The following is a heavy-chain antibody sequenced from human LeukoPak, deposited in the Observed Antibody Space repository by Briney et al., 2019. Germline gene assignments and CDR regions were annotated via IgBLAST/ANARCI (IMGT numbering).Heavy chain of an antibody. CDR3: ARHNYYDSSGYTDYFDY. CDR2: IHYSGST. V-gene: IGHV4-59*08. J-gene: IGHJ4*02. D-gene: IGHD3-22*01. CDR1: GGSIANYY. Sequence: PSETLSLTCTVSGGSIANYYWSWIRQPPGKGLEWIGYIHYSGSTKYKSSLKSRVTISVDTSKNQFSLKLSSVTAADTAVYYCARHNYYDSSGYTDYFDYWGQGTLVTVSS.